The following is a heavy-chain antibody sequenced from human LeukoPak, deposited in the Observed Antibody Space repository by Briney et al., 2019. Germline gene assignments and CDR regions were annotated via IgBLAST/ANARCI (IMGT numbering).Heavy chain of an antibody. CDR3: ARSYSSGWPIDY. CDR2: IGTAGDT. Sequence: GGSLRLSCAASGFTFSSYDMHWVRQATGKGLEWVSAIGTAGDTYYPGSVKGRFTISRENAKNSLYLQMNSLRAGDTAVYYCARSYSSGWPIDYWGQGTLVTVSS. D-gene: IGHD6-19*01. V-gene: IGHV3-13*01. CDR1: GFTFSSYD. J-gene: IGHJ4*02.